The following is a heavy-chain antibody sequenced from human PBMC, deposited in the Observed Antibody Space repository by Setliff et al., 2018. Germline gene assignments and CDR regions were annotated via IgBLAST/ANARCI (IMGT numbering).Heavy chain of an antibody. D-gene: IGHD1-26*01. Sequence: SETLSLTCTVSGDSISTHYWSWIRQPPGKTLEWIGYISHSGNTNYNPSLKSRVTISVDTSKNQFSLRLGSVTAADTAIYYCARSTVGVGATFPWGRGILVTVS. J-gene: IGHJ5*02. CDR3: ARSTVGVGATFP. CDR2: ISHSGNT. V-gene: IGHV4-59*11. CDR1: GDSISTHY.